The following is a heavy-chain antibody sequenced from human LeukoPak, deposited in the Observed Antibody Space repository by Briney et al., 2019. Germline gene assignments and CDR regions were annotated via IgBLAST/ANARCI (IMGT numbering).Heavy chain of an antibody. J-gene: IGHJ4*02. D-gene: IGHD3-22*01. CDR1: GFTFSSCW. V-gene: IGHV3-7*01. CDR3: ASSHDSSGND. Sequence: GGSLRLSCAASGFTFSSCWMSWVRQAPGKGLEWVANINQGGSEKRYVGSVKGRFTISRDNAKNSLFLEMNSLTADDTAVYFCASSHDSSGNDWGQGTLVTVSS. CDR2: INQGGSEK.